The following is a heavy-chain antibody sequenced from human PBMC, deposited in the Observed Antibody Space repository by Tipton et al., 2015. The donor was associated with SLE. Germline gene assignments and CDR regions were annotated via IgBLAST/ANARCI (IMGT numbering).Heavy chain of an antibody. CDR2: ISVNNGNT. D-gene: IGHD5-12*01. CDR3: ATDSGYSGYDY. Sequence: LVQSGAEVKKPGSSVKVSCKASGYNFNTYGISWVRQAPGEGLEWMGWISVNNGNTDYAQKLQDRVTMTTNTSTSTAYMELRRLRSDDTAVYYCATDSGYSGYDYWGQGTLVTVSS. V-gene: IGHV1-18*01. J-gene: IGHJ4*02. CDR1: GYNFNTYG.